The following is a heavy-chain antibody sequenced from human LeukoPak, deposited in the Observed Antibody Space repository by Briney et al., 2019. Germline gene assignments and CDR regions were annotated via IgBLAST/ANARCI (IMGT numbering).Heavy chain of an antibody. CDR3: ARDYDILTGYHDY. D-gene: IGHD3-9*01. CDR1: GYSFSTYF. CDR2: INPNSGGT. V-gene: IGHV1-2*02. J-gene: IGHJ4*02. Sequence: GASVKVSCKASGYSFSTYFIHWVRQAPGQGLEWMGWINPNSGGTNYAQKFQGRVTMTRDTSISTAYMELSRLRSDDTAVYYCARDYDILTGYHDYWGQGTLVTVSS.